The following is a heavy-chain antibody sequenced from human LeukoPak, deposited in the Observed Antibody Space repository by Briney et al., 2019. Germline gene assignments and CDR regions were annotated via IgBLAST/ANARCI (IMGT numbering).Heavy chain of an antibody. V-gene: IGHV4-39*07. D-gene: IGHD5-18*01. CDR1: GASINSGSNY. CDR3: ARSDGYGLVGI. J-gene: IGHJ3*02. Sequence: SETLSLTCRVSGASINSGSNYWGWIRQPPGKTLEWIGSIYSSGSTYYNPSLKSRVIIMIDTPKNHFSLTLSSVTAADAAVYYCARSDGYGLVGIWGQGTMVTVSS. CDR2: IYSSGST.